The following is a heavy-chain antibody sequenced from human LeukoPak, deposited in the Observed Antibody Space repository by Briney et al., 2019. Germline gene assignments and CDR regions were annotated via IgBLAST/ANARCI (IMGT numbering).Heavy chain of an antibody. Sequence: SETLSLTCTVSGGSISSSSYYWGWIRQPPGKGLEWIGSIYYSGSTYYNPSLKSRVTISVDTSKNQFSLKLSSVTAADTAVYYCARHRRTEWSVAYYFDYWGQGTLVTVSS. CDR3: ARHRRTEWSVAYYFDY. CDR2: IYYSGST. D-gene: IGHD2-8*01. V-gene: IGHV4-39*01. CDR1: GGSISSSSYY. J-gene: IGHJ4*02.